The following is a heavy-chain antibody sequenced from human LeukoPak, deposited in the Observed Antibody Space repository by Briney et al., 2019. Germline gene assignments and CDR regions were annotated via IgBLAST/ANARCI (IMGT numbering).Heavy chain of an antibody. CDR3: THRRELYDYGGHGFEH. V-gene: IGHV2-5*01. CDR2: IYYNDDK. D-gene: IGHD4/OR15-4a*01. J-gene: IGHJ4*02. CDR1: GFSLTTSGVG. Sequence: SGPTLVKPTQTLTLTCTFSGFSLTTSGVGVGWIRQPPGKALEWLASIYYNDDKRFSTSLRSRLPITKDTSKNQVALTMTNMAPVDTATYYCTHRRELYDYGGHGFEHWGQGTLVTVSS.